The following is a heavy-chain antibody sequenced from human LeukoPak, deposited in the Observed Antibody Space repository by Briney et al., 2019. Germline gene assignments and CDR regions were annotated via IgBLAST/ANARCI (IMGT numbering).Heavy chain of an antibody. Sequence: GGSLRLSCVASGFSFSSFWMTWVRQAPGKGLEWVAHINQEGSEKNYADSAKGRFIISREKAKNSVYLQLNSLTAEDTAVCYCARDGGVTGYDLLDYWGQGTLVTVSS. V-gene: IGHV3-7*01. CDR1: GFSFSSFW. CDR3: ARDGGVTGYDLLDY. J-gene: IGHJ4*02. CDR2: INQEGSEK. D-gene: IGHD5-12*01.